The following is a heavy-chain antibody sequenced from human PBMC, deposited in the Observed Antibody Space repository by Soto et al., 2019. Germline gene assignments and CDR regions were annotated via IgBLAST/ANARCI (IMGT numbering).Heavy chain of an antibody. CDR1: GGTFSNYN. V-gene: IGHV1-69*01. CDR3: AKWGGVITTPTFVGPFDY. D-gene: IGHD1-1*01. CDR2: IIPIFGTT. J-gene: IGHJ4*02. Sequence: QVQLVQSGAEVKKPGSSVKISCKASGGTFSNYNFNWVRQAPGQGPEWVGGIIPIFGTTNYAQKFQGRVTITADDSTSTAYLELNSLRSEDTALYHCAKWGGVITTPTFVGPFDYWGQGTLVIVSA.